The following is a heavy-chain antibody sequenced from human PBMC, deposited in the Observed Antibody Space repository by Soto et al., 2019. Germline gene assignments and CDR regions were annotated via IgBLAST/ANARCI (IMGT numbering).Heavy chain of an antibody. Sequence: GASVKVSCKASGYTFTGYYMHWVRQAPGQGLEWMGWINPNSGGTNYAQKFQGWVTMTRDASISTAYMELSRLRSDDTAVYYCARDYYDSSGDAFDIWGQGTMVTVS. CDR3: ARDYYDSSGDAFDI. CDR2: INPNSGGT. J-gene: IGHJ3*02. V-gene: IGHV1-2*04. D-gene: IGHD3-22*01. CDR1: GYTFTGYY.